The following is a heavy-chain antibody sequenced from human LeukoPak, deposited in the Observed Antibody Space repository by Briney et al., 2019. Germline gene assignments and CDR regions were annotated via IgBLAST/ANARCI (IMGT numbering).Heavy chain of an antibody. CDR2: IKSKTDGGTT. J-gene: IGHJ4*02. D-gene: IGHD6-13*01. CDR3: TTMPGGSSWYVFRDY. Sequence: GGSLRLSCAASGFTLSNAWMSWVRQAPGKGLEWVGRIKSKTDGGTTDYAAPVKGRFTISRDDSKNTLYLQMNSLKTEDTAVYYCTTMPGGSSWYVFRDYWGQGTLVTVSS. V-gene: IGHV3-15*01. CDR1: GFTLSNAW.